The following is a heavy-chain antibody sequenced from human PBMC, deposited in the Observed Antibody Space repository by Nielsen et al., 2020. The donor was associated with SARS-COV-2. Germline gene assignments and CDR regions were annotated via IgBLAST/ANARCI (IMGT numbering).Heavy chain of an antibody. Sequence: GGSLRLSCAASGFTFSSYGMHWVRQAPGRGLEWVAVISYDGSNKYYADSVKGRFTISRDNSKNTLYLQMNSLRAEDTAVYYCAPSMIVQGGYWGQGTLVTVSS. V-gene: IGHV3-30*03. CDR1: GFTFSSYG. J-gene: IGHJ4*02. D-gene: IGHD3-22*01. CDR3: APSMIVQGGY. CDR2: ISYDGSNK.